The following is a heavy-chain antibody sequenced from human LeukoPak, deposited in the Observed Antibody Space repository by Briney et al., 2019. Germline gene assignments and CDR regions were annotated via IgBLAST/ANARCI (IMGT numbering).Heavy chain of an antibody. J-gene: IGHJ4*02. V-gene: IGHV1-69*05. Sequence: SVKVSCKASGGTFSSYAISWVRQAPGQGREWMGRIIPIFGTANYAQKFQGRVTITTDESTSTAYMELSSLRSEDTAVYYCARDPGIAPALAYWGQGTLVTVSS. D-gene: IGHD6-25*01. CDR1: GGTFSSYA. CDR3: ARDPGIAPALAY. CDR2: IIPIFGTA.